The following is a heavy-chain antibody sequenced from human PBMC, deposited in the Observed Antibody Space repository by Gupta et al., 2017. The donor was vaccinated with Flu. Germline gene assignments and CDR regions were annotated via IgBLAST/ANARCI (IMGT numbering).Heavy chain of an antibody. CDR2: IIPLFGRP. Sequence: GLEWMGGIIPLFGRPTYAQKFTRRVTITADGDTGTSYMELRSVRSDDTAVYYCSKGAVVEISSLSYYFEMDVWGQGTTVTVSS. CDR3: SKGAVVEISSLSYYFEMDV. D-gene: IGHD2-15*01. J-gene: IGHJ6*02. V-gene: IGHV1-69*01.